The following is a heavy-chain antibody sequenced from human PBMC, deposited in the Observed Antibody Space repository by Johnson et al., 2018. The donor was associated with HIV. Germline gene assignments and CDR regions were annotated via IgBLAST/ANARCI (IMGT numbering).Heavy chain of an antibody. CDR2: VSYDASNK. V-gene: IGHV3-30-3*02. D-gene: IGHD3-10*01. CDR3: AKQYGSGLTGAFDI. Sequence: QVQLVESGGGVVQPGGSLRLSCTSAFSFSGYAMHWVRQAPGKGLEWVAVVSYDASNKYYADSVKGRFTISRDNSKNTLYLQMNSLRAEDTAVYYCAKQYGSGLTGAFDIWGQGTMVTVSS. J-gene: IGHJ3*02. CDR1: AFSFSGYA.